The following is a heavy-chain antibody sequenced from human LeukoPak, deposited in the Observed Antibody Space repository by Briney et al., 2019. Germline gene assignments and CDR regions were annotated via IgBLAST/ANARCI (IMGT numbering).Heavy chain of an antibody. CDR3: ARETEDGYNYVNC. J-gene: IGHJ4*02. CDR2: ISYDGSNK. D-gene: IGHD5-24*01. CDR1: GFTFSSYA. Sequence: PGGSLRLSCAASGFTFSSYAMHWVRQAPGKGLERVALISYDGSNKYYADSVKGRFTISRDNSKNTLYLQMNSLRAEDTAVYYCARETEDGYNYVNCWGQGTLVTVSS. V-gene: IGHV3-30-3*01.